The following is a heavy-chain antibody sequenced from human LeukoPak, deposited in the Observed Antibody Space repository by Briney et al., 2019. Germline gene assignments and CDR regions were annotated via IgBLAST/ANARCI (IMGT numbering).Heavy chain of an antibody. V-gene: IGHV3-23*01. D-gene: IGHD1-20*01. J-gene: IGHJ4*02. CDR3: AKVAYNWISYGPFDY. CDR1: GFTFSTYA. Sequence: PGGSLRLSCAASGFTFSTYAMTWVRQAPGQGLEWVSSISGSGSGTYYADSVKGRFTISRDNSKNTLYLQMNSLGAEDTAVYYCAKVAYNWISYGPFDYWGQGTPVTVSS. CDR2: ISGSGSGT.